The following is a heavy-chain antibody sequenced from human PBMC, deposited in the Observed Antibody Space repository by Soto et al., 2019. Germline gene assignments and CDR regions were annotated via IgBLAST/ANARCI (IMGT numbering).Heavy chain of an antibody. V-gene: IGHV4-30-2*01. Sequence: QLQLQESGSGLVKPSQTLSLTCAVSGGSISSGGYSWSWIRQPPGKGLEWIGYFSHSGSTYYNPALQSRVTISVDRSKNQFSLKLSSVTAADTAVDYWARGGLLPAYWGQGTLVTVSS. J-gene: IGHJ4*02. CDR3: ARGGLLPAY. D-gene: IGHD6-19*01. CDR1: GGSISSGGYS. CDR2: FSHSGST.